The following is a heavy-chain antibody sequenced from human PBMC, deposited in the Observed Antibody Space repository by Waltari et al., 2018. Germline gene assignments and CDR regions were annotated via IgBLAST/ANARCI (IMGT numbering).Heavy chain of an antibody. Sequence: EVQLLESGGGLVQPGGSLRLSCAASGFTFSSYAMSWVRQAPGKGLEWVSAISGSGGSTYYSYSVKGRFTISRDNSKNTLYLQMNSLRAEDTAVYYCASGIKVTTLDYWGQGTLVTVSS. J-gene: IGHJ4*02. CDR3: ASGIKVTTLDY. D-gene: IGHD4-17*01. CDR1: GFTFSSYA. V-gene: IGHV3-23*01. CDR2: ISGSGGST.